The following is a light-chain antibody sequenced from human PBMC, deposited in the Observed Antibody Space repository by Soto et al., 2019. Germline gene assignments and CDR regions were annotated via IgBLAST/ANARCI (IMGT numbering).Light chain of an antibody. V-gene: IGKV3-20*01. CDR2: GAS. J-gene: IGKJ1*01. CDR1: QSVSSNY. CDR3: QQYGSLSWT. Sequence: EIVLTQSPGTLSLSPGERATLSCGASQSVSSNYLAWYQQRPGQSPRLLIYGASTRASGIPDRFSGSGSGTDFTLTISRLEPEDFAVYYCQQYGSLSWTFGQGTKVDIK.